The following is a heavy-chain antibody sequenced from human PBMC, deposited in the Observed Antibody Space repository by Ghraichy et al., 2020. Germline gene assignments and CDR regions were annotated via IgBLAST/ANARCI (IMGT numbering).Heavy chain of an antibody. D-gene: IGHD3-10*01. CDR1: GGSFGSDPYC. CDR3: VRGSGSYFSYGMGV. J-gene: IGHJ6*02. Sequence: SETLSLTCTVSGGSFGSDPYCWNWIRQNPGKGLEWVGYFSYTGNTYYNPSLKSRLTISRDTSKNQFSLKLTSVTVADTAIYYCVRGSGSYFSYGMGVWGQGTTVTVSS. CDR2: FSYTGNT. V-gene: IGHV4-31*03.